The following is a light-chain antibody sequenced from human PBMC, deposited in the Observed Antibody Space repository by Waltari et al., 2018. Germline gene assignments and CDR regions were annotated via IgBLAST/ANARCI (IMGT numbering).Light chain of an antibody. CDR2: DAS. CDR1: QSVGRS. Sequence: EIVLTRSPATLSVSPGEGATLSCRVSQSVGRSLAWIQQKPGQAPRLVIYDASFRATGIPTRFSGSGSGTDFTLTISSLEAEDFAIYYCQQRSVWPPTFGRGTKLEI. V-gene: IGKV3-11*01. CDR3: QQRSVWPPT. J-gene: IGKJ2*01.